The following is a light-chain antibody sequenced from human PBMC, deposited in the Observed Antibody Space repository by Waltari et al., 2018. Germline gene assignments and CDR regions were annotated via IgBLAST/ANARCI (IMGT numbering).Light chain of an antibody. V-gene: IGKV3-20*01. J-gene: IGKJ4*01. CDR3: QQYDGSVLT. CDR1: QTNNNNF. CDR2: GAS. Sequence: IVLTQSPDTLSLSPGQRATLSCRASQTNNNNFLVWYQQIPGQAPRLLIHGASSRATGFPDRFSGSGSGTDFTLTISSLEPEDVAVYYCQQYDGSVLTFGGGTNVEI.